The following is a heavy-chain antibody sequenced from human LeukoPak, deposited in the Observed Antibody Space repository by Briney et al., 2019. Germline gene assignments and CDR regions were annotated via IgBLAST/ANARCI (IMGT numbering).Heavy chain of an antibody. D-gene: IGHD2-2*01. J-gene: IGHJ4*02. V-gene: IGHV3-21*01. CDR1: GFTFSSYS. Sequence: PGGSLRLSCAASGFTFSSYSMNWVRQAPGKGLEWVSSISSSSSYIYYADSVKGRFTISRDNAKNSLYLQMNSLRAEDTAVYYCARAYCSSTSCYFDYWGQGTPVTVSS. CDR3: ARAYCSSTSCYFDY. CDR2: ISSSSSYI.